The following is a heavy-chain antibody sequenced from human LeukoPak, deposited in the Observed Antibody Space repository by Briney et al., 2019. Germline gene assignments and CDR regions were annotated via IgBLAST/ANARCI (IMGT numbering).Heavy chain of an antibody. CDR2: INGDGSST. CDR3: ARTMTGAFFDY. D-gene: IGHD3-9*01. Sequence: GGSLRPSCAASGFTFSTYWIHWVRQAPGKGLVWVSHINGDGSSTSYADSVKGRFAISRNNAKNTLYLQMNSLRAEDTAVYYCARTMTGAFFDYWGQGALVTVSS. CDR1: GFTFSTYW. J-gene: IGHJ4*02. V-gene: IGHV3-74*01.